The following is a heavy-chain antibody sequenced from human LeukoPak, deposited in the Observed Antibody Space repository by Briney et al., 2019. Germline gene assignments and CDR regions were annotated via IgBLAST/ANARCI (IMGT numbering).Heavy chain of an antibody. CDR2: ISSSSRII. CDR3: ARGSTYYDSSGQVPFDY. D-gene: IGHD3-22*01. CDR1: GFTFSNYD. V-gene: IGHV3-48*01. Sequence: GGSLRLSCAASGFTFSNYDMNWVRQAPGKGLEWVSYISSSSRIIYYADSLKGRFTISRDNGKNTLYLQMNSLRAEDTAVYYCARGSTYYDSSGQVPFDYWGQGTLVTVSS. J-gene: IGHJ4*02.